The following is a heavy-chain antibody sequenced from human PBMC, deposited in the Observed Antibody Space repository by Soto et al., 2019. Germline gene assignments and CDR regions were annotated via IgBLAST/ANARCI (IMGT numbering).Heavy chain of an antibody. CDR3: ARDGRPIGTGFVWSPRYYFDY. Sequence: QVQLVESGGGVVQPGRSLRLSCAASGFTFSSYGMHWVRQAPGKGLEWVAVIWYDGSYKYYADSVKGRFTISRDNSKKTLYLQMNSLRAEDTAVYYCARDGRPIGTGFVWSPRYYFDYWGQGTLVTVSS. CDR2: IWYDGSYK. J-gene: IGHJ4*02. D-gene: IGHD1-1*01. CDR1: GFTFSSYG. V-gene: IGHV3-33*01.